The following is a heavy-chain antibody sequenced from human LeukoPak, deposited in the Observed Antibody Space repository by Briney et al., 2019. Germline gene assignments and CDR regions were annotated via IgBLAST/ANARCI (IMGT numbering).Heavy chain of an antibody. CDR3: AREAIEMATTDY. J-gene: IGHJ4*02. D-gene: IGHD5-24*01. CDR1: GFTFSSYS. V-gene: IGHV3-21*01. CDR2: ISSSSSYI. Sequence: PGGSLRLSCAASGFTFSSYSMKWVRQAPGKGLEWVSSISSSSSYIYYADSVKGRFTISRDNAKNSLYLQMNSLRAEDTAVYYCAREAIEMATTDYWGQGTLVTVSS.